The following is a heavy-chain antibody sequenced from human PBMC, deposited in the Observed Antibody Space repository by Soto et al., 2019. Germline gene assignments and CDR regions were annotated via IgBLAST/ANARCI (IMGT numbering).Heavy chain of an antibody. CDR3: AKDPRGDHCSGGSCRL. D-gene: IGHD2-15*01. J-gene: IGHJ4*02. V-gene: IGHV3-23*01. CDR2: ISGSGIST. CDR1: GITFSSYA. Sequence: EVQLLESGGGLVQPGGSLRLSCAASGITFSSYAMGWVRQAPGKGLEWVSTISGSGISTYYADSVKGRFTISRDNSKNALYLIMNNLIDEDTALYYCAKDPRGDHCSGGSCRLWGQGTLVTVSS.